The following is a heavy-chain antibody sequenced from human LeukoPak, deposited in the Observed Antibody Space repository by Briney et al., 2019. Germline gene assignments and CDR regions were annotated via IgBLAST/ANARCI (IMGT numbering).Heavy chain of an antibody. CDR1: GFTFDDYA. Sequence: GGSLRLSCSASGFTFDDYAMHWVRQAPGKGLEWVSYISSSGSTIYYADSVKGRFTISRDNAKNSLYLQMNSLRAEDTAVYYCAELGITMIGGVWGKGTTVTISS. V-gene: IGHV3-48*03. J-gene: IGHJ6*04. CDR2: ISSSGSTI. D-gene: IGHD3-10*02. CDR3: AELGITMIGGV.